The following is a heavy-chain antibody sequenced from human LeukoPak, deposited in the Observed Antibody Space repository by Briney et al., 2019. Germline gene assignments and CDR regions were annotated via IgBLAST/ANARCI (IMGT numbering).Heavy chain of an antibody. CDR2: ISSSSSTI. V-gene: IGHV3-48*01. CDR3: ARGPKNYYGSRSPGPNLDY. CDR1: GFSVSSNY. J-gene: IGHJ4*02. Sequence: GGSLRLSCAASGFSVSSNYMNWVRQAPGKGLEWVSYISSSSSTIYYADSVKGRFTISRDNAKNSLYLQMNSLRAEDTAVYYCARGPKNYYGSRSPGPNLDYWGQGTLVTVSS. D-gene: IGHD3-10*01.